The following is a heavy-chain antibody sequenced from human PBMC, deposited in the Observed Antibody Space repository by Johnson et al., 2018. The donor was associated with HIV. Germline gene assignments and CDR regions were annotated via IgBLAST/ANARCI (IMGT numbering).Heavy chain of an antibody. Sequence: QVQLVESGGGVVQPGRSLRLSCAASRFTFDDYVMSWVRQAPGKGLEWVAVISYDGSNKYYADSVKGRFTISRDNSKNTLYLQMGSLRAEDMAVYYCARARTTVTILDAFDIWGQGTMVTVSS. J-gene: IGHJ3*02. CDR3: ARARTTVTILDAFDI. D-gene: IGHD4-17*01. CDR1: RFTFDDYV. V-gene: IGHV3-30*03. CDR2: ISYDGSNK.